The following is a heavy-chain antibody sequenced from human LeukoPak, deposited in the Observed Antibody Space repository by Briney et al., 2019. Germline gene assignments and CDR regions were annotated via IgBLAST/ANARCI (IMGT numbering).Heavy chain of an antibody. CDR2: ISYSGAT. V-gene: IGHV4-39*07. Sequence: SETLSLTRTLSGGTVTRSTYFWGWIRQPPGKGLEWIGSISYSGATYYNPSLKSRVSMSVHTSKNQFSLKLSSVTAADTAVYYCARDGFYYHYYMDVWGEGTTVTVSS. J-gene: IGHJ6*03. D-gene: IGHD1-14*01. CDR1: GGTVTRSTYF. CDR3: ARDGFYYHYYMDV.